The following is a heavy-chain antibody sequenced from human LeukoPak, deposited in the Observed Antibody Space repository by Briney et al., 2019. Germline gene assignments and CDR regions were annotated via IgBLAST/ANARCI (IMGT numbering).Heavy chain of an antibody. D-gene: IGHD1-20*01. V-gene: IGHV3-21*01. CDR3: ASSRGNWKLDY. CDR1: GFTFSSYN. J-gene: IGHJ4*02. Sequence: GGSLRLSCAASGFTFSSYNMNWVRQAPGKGLEWVSSIRSSSDYLYYADSVKGRFTISRDNAKNSMYLQMNSLRAEDTAVYYCASSRGNWKLDYWGQGTLVIVSS. CDR2: IRSSSDYL.